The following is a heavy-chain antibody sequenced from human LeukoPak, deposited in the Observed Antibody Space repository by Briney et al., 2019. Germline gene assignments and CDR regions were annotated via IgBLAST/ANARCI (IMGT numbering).Heavy chain of an antibody. D-gene: IGHD2-8*01. V-gene: IGHV4-59*01. CDR2: IHYSGNT. J-gene: IGHJ5*02. CDR1: SGSISLYY. Sequence: SETLSLTCTVSSGSISLYYWSWIRQPPGKGLEWLGYIHYSGNTNYNPSLKSRVTISVETSKKQLSLKVSSVTAADTAVYYCARNGRYNWFDPWGQGTLVTVSS. CDR3: ARNGRYNWFDP.